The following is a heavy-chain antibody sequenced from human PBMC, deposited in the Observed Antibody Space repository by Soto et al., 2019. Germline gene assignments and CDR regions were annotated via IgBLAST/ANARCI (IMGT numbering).Heavy chain of an antibody. J-gene: IGHJ6*02. Sequence: GGSLRLSCAAAGFTFSSYEMNWVRQAPGKGLEWVPYISSSGSTIYYADSVKGRFTISRDNAKNSLYLQMNSLRAEATAVYYCATELRVGQPQINYYYGMQVWGQGSTGTVSS. CDR3: ATELRVGQPQINYYYGMQV. V-gene: IGHV3-48*03. CDR2: ISSSGSTI. D-gene: IGHD1-26*01. CDR1: GFTFSSYE.